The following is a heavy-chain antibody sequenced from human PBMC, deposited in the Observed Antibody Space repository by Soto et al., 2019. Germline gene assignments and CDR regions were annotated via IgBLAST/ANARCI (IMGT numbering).Heavy chain of an antibody. CDR1: GDTFKNCV. V-gene: IGHV1-69*01. CDR2: IIPLFGTT. J-gene: IGHJ6*02. CDR3: AAELGFGKLSVV. Sequence: QVQVVKSGVEVRRPGSSVKVSCKASGDTFKNCVISWVRQAPGQGLEWMGGIIPLFGTTDFAQRFQGRLTITTDESTTTAYMELSRLRSEDTATYYCAAELGFGKLSVVWGQGTMVIVSS. D-gene: IGHD3-10*01.